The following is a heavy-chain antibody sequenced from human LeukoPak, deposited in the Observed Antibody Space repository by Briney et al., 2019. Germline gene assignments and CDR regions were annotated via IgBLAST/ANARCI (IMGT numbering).Heavy chain of an antibody. CDR1: GGSISSSSYY. J-gene: IGHJ6*03. CDR3: ARSSIAARSGVRVGYYMDV. CDR2: SYYSGST. V-gene: IGHV4-39*07. D-gene: IGHD6-6*01. Sequence: SETLCLTCTVSGGSISSSSYYWGWIRQPPGKGLEWIGSSYYSGSTYYNPSLKSRVTISVDTSKNQFSLKLSSVTAADTAVYYCARSSIAARSGVRVGYYMDVWGKGTTVTVSS.